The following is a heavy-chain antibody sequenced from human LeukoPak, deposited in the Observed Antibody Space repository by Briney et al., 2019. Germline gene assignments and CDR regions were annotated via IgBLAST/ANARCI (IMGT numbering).Heavy chain of an antibody. Sequence: ASVKVFCKASGYTFTSYYMHWVRQAPGQGLEWMGIINPSGGSTTYAQKFQDRVTMTRDTSTSTVYMELSSLRSEDTAVYYCASRSFDAFDIWGQGTMVTVSS. V-gene: IGHV1-46*01. J-gene: IGHJ3*02. CDR1: GYTFTSYY. CDR2: INPSGGST. CDR3: ASRSFDAFDI.